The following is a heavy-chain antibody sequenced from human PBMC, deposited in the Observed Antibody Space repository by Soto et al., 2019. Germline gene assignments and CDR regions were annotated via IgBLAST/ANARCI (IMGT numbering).Heavy chain of an antibody. J-gene: IGHJ4*02. D-gene: IGHD4-17*01. CDR1: GYTFTSYG. CDR3: ARDEVKYGSHFDY. CDR2: ISAYNGNT. Sequence: ASVKVSCKASGYTFTSYGISWVRQAPGQGLEWMGWISAYNGNTNYAQKLQGRVTMTTDTSTSTAYRELRSLRSDDTAVYYCARDEVKYGSHFDYWGQGTLVTVSS. V-gene: IGHV1-18*04.